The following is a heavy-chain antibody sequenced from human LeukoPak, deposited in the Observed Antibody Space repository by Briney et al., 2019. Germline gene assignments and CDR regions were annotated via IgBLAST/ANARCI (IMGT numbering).Heavy chain of an antibody. CDR3: ARKDRYSSGCAEYFQH. D-gene: IGHD6-19*01. J-gene: IGHJ1*01. V-gene: IGHV3-23*01. CDR2: ISLIGGST. Sequence: GGSLRLSCVASGFTFSRHGMNWVRQAPGKGLEWVSTISLIGGSTYYADSVKGRFTISRDNSKNTVYLQMNSLRADDTAVNYCARKDRYSSGCAEYFQHWGQGTLVTVSS. CDR1: GFTFSRHG.